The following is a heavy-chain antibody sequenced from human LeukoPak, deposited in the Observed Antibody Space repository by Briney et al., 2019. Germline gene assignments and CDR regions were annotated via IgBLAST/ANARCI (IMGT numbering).Heavy chain of an antibody. CDR2: IIPIFGTA. Sequence: SVKVSCKASGGTFSSYAISWVRQAPGQGLEWMGGIIPIFGTANYAQKFQGRVTITTDESTSTAYMELSSLRSEDTAVYYCATQLGRYCSSTSCYEEYYYYYMDVWGKGTTVTVSS. CDR3: ATQLGRYCSSTSCYEEYYYYYMDV. V-gene: IGHV1-69*05. J-gene: IGHJ6*03. CDR1: GGTFSSYA. D-gene: IGHD2-2*01.